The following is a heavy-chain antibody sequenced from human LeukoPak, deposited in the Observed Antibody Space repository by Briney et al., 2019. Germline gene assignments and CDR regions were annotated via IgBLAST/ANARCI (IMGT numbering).Heavy chain of an antibody. Sequence: PSETLSLTCTVSGGSISSSSYYWGWIRQPPGKGLEWIGSIYYSGSTYYNPSLKSRVTISVDTSKNQFSLKLSSVTAADTAVYYCARPYYDILTGWIPFDYWGQGTLVTVSS. CDR2: IYYSGST. D-gene: IGHD3-9*01. J-gene: IGHJ4*02. CDR3: ARPYYDILTGWIPFDY. V-gene: IGHV4-39*01. CDR1: GGSISSSSYY.